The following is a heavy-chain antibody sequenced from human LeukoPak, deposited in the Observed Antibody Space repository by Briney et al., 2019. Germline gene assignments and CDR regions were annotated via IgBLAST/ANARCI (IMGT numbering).Heavy chain of an antibody. CDR2: INHSGST. Sequence: SETLSLTCTVSGGSISSGGYYWSWIRQPPGKGLEWIGEINHSGSTNYNPSLKSRVTISVDTSKNQFSLKLSSVTAADTAVYYCARGGNLYSTWHRYWGQGTLVTVSS. CDR3: ARGGNLYSTWHRY. CDR1: GGSISSGGYY. J-gene: IGHJ4*02. D-gene: IGHD2/OR15-2a*01. V-gene: IGHV4-39*07.